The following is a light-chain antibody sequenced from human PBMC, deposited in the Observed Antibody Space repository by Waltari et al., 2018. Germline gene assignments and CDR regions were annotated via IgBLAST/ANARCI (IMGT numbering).Light chain of an antibody. CDR1: HSILTR. CDR3: QQYNSYSPGLT. Sequence: DIHLTQSPSTLSASVRDIVTITCRANHSILTRLAWYQQKPGKAPKLPIFKASTLRSVAPPRFSGTGSGTEFTLTISSLQPDDFATYYCQQYNSYSPGLTSGGGTKVEIK. V-gene: IGKV1-5*03. J-gene: IGKJ4*01. CDR2: KAS.